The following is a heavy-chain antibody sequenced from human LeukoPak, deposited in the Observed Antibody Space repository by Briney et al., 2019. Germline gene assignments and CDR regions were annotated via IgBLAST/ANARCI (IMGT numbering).Heavy chain of an antibody. V-gene: IGHV3-7*01. CDR1: GFTFSRYW. Sequence: GGSLRLSCAASGFTFSRYWMSWVRQAPGKGLEWVASIKQDGSEKYYVDSVKGRFTISRDNAKNSLYLQMNSLRTEDTAVYYCARAANYDFWRSSFYYMDVWGKGTTATVSS. CDR2: IKQDGSEK. J-gene: IGHJ6*03. CDR3: ARAANYDFWRSSFYYMDV. D-gene: IGHD3-3*01.